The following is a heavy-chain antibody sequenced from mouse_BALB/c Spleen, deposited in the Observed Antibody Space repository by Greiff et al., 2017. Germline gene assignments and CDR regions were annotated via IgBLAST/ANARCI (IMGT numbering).Heavy chain of an antibody. D-gene: IGHD1-1*01. CDR3: TRGGSSFYYAMDY. Sequence: EVQLQESGGGLVQPGGSMKLSCVASGFTFSNYWMNWVRQSPEKGLEWVAEIRLKSNNYATHYAESVKGRFTISRDDSKSSVYLQMNNLRAEDTGIYYCTRGGSSFYYAMDYWGQGTSVTVSS. CDR2: IRLKSNNYAT. V-gene: IGHV6-6*02. CDR1: GFTFSNYW. J-gene: IGHJ4*01.